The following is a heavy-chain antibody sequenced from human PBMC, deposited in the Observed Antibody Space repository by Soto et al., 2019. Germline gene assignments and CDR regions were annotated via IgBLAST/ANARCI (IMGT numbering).Heavy chain of an antibody. Sequence: QVQLQQWGAGLLKPSETLSLTCAVYGGSFSVYYWSWIRQPPGKGLGGIGEINHSGSTNYNPSLKSRVNISVDPSKNQFSLKLSSVTAADTAVYYCARMDDNDFDYYYYGMDVWGQGTTVTVSS. CDR3: ARMDDNDFDYYYYGMDV. D-gene: IGHD3-16*01. CDR2: INHSGST. CDR1: GGSFSVYY. J-gene: IGHJ6*02. V-gene: IGHV4-34*01.